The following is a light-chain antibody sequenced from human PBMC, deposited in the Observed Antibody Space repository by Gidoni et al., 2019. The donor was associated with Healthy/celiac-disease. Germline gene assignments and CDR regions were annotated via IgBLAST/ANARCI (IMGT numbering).Light chain of an antibody. Sequence: QSALTQPASVSGSPAHSFLISCPGTSSDVGSYNFVSCYQQHPGKAPKLMIYEGSKRPSGVSNRFSGSKSGNTASLTSSGLQAEDEADYYCCSYAGSSTWVFGGGTKLTVL. CDR3: CSYAGSSTWV. CDR1: SSDVGSYNF. V-gene: IGLV2-23*01. CDR2: EGS. J-gene: IGLJ3*02.